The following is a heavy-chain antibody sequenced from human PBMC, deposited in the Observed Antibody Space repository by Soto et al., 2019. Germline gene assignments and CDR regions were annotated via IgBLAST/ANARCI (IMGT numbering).Heavy chain of an antibody. CDR2: ISSSSSYI. Sequence: GGSLRLSCAASGFTFSSYSMNWVRQAPGKGLEWVSSISSSSSYIYYADSVKGRFTISRDNAKNSLYLQMNSLRAEDTAVYYCARGLRSGIMIFGVVSSGNWFDPWGQGTLVTVSS. CDR1: GFTFSSYS. CDR3: ARGLRSGIMIFGVVSSGNWFDP. D-gene: IGHD3-3*01. V-gene: IGHV3-21*01. J-gene: IGHJ5*02.